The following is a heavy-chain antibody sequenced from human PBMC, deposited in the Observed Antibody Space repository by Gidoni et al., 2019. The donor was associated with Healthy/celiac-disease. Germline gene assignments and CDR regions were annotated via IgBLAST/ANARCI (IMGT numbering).Heavy chain of an antibody. CDR2: MRSKAYGGTT. CDR3: TKDPPLDVIYYYYGMDV. V-gene: IGHV3-49*03. Sequence: EVQLVESGGGLVQPGRSLRLSCTASGFTFGDYAMSWFRQAPGKGLEWVGFMRSKAYGGTTEYAASVKGRFTISRDDSKSIAYLQMNSLKTEDTAVYYCTKDPPLDVIYYYYGMDVWGQGTTVTVSS. J-gene: IGHJ6*02. D-gene: IGHD3-16*02. CDR1: GFTFGDYA.